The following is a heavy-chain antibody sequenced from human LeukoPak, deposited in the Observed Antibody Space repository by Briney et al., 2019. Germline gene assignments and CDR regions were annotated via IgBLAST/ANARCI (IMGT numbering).Heavy chain of an antibody. CDR3: ARHAPGRFFEWPPSSPSYYYYHYLPV. V-gene: IGHV3-30*01. Sequence: GGSLRLSCAASGFTFVSYAMHWVRQAPGKGLEWVAVISYDGSNKYYADSVKGRFTISRDNSKNTLYRQMNSLRAEDTAVYYCARHAPGRFFEWPPSSPSYYYYHYLPVWPKGPTVTVSS. D-gene: IGHD3-3*01. CDR1: GFTFVSYA. J-gene: IGHJ6*03. CDR2: ISYDGSNK.